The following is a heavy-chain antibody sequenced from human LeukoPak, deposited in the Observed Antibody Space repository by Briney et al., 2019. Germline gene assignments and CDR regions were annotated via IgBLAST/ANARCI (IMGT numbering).Heavy chain of an antibody. CDR1: GFTFGDYD. Sequence: GGSLRLSCAASGFTFGDYDMHWVRQATGKGLEWVSAIRSIGDKFYSGSVKGRFTISRENAKNTLYLEMNSLRVGDTAVYYFARLYSIGRYANAFDIWGQGTVVTVSS. CDR3: ARLYSIGRYANAFDI. D-gene: IGHD6-19*01. J-gene: IGHJ3*02. CDR2: IRSIGDK. V-gene: IGHV3-13*01.